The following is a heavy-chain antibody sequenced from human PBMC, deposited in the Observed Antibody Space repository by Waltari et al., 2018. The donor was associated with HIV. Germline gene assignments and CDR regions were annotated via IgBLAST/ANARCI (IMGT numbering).Heavy chain of an antibody. D-gene: IGHD3-22*01. V-gene: IGHV4-31*03. CDR3: ARRRDYDNSGHYYYFDY. Sequence: QVQLQESGPGLVKPSQTLSLTCTVSGASISSGCSYWSWIRPHQGKGLEWIGYIYYSGSTYYNPSLKSRVTISVDTSKNQFSLKMTSVTAADTAVYYCARRRDYDNSGHYYYFDYWGQGALVTVSS. CDR2: IYYSGST. J-gene: IGHJ4*02. CDR1: GASISSGCSY.